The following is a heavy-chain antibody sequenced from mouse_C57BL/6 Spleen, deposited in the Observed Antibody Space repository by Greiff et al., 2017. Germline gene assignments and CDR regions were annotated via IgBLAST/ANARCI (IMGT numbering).Heavy chain of an antibody. CDR3: ARSLDYPGNAMDY. CDR2: IYPGDGDT. D-gene: IGHD5-5*01. Sequence: QVQLQQSGAELVKPGASVKISCKASGSAFSSYWMNWVKQRPGKGLEWIGQIYPGDGDTSYNGKFQGKATLTADKSSSTAYMQLSSLTSEDSAVYFCARSLDYPGNAMDYWGQGTSVTVSS. V-gene: IGHV1-80*01. J-gene: IGHJ4*01. CDR1: GSAFSSYW.